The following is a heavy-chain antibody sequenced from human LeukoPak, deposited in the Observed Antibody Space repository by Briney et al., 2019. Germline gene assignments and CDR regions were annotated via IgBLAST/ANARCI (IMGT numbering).Heavy chain of an antibody. D-gene: IGHD2-15*01. Sequence: ASVKVSCKASGYTFTGYYMHWVRQASGQGLEWMGWINPNSGGANYAQKFQGRVTMTRDTSISTAYMELSRLRSDDTAVYYCARDSCSGGSCYSFDYWGQGTLVTVSS. CDR3: ARDSCSGGSCYSFDY. CDR1: GYTFTGYY. J-gene: IGHJ4*02. CDR2: INPNSGGA. V-gene: IGHV1-2*02.